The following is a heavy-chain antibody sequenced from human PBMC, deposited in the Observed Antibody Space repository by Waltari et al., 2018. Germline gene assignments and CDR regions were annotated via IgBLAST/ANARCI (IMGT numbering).Heavy chain of an antibody. CDR1: GGSISGYY. CDR3: ARDTLVPAAITPYYYYFGMDV. CDR2: IYYSGNT. D-gene: IGHD2-2*02. Sequence: TVSGGSISGYYWNWIRQPPGKGLEWIGSIYYSGNTNYNPSLKSRVTISIDTSKNQFSLKLSSVTAADTAVYYCARDTLVPAAITPYYYYFGMDVWGQGTAVTVS. V-gene: IGHV4-59*01. J-gene: IGHJ6*02.